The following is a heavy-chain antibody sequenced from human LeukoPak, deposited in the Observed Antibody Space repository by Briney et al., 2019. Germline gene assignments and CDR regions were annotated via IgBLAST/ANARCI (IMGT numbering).Heavy chain of an antibody. Sequence: GGSLRLSCVASGFTFSSSWMYWVRQVPGKGLVWVSRISTDETITTYADSVKGRFTISRDNAKNTLYLQMNSLSVEDTAVYYCAVDPFAGQTGVWGRGALVTVSS. V-gene: IGHV3-74*01. CDR1: GFTFSSSW. D-gene: IGHD2-8*01. J-gene: IGHJ4*02. CDR3: AVDPFAGQTGV. CDR2: ISTDETIT.